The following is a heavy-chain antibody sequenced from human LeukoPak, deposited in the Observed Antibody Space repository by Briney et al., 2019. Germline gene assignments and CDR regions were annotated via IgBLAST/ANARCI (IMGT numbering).Heavy chain of an antibody. J-gene: IGHJ6*03. D-gene: IGHD1-1*01. V-gene: IGHV4-34*01. CDR3: ARSRNWIRLALLMDV. Sequence: SETLSLTCAVYGGSFSGYYWSWIRRPPGKGLEWIGEINHSGSTNYNPSLKSGVTISVDTSKNQFSLKLSSVTAADTAVYYCARSRNWIRLALLMDVWGKGTTVTVSS. CDR1: GGSFSGYY. CDR2: INHSGST.